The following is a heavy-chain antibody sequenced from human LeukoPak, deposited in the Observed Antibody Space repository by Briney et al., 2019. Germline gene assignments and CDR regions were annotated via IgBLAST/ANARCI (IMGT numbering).Heavy chain of an antibody. CDR3: ARGVAGTSQYFQH. CDR2: ISSSSSTI. CDR1: GFTFSSYS. D-gene: IGHD6-19*01. J-gene: IGHJ1*01. Sequence: GGSLRLSCAASGFTFSSYSMNWVRQAPGKGLEWVSYISSSSSTIYYADSVKSRFTISRDNAKNSLYLQMNSLRDEDTAVYYCARGVAGTSQYFQHWGQGTLVTVSS. V-gene: IGHV3-48*02.